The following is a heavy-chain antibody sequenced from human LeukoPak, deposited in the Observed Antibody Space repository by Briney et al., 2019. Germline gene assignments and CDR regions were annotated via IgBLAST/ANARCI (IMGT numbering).Heavy chain of an antibody. D-gene: IGHD1-1*01. J-gene: IGHJ4*02. CDR3: SRESPATTISH. CDR1: TDSISGSTYY. V-gene: IGHV4-39*07. CDR2: VYSSGTT. Sequence: SVTLSLTCTVSTDSISGSTYYWGWIRQPPGKGLEWIGSVYSSGTTYYNPSLKSRVTISADTSKNQFSLKLNSVTAADTAVYYCSRESPATTISHWGQGTLVTVSS.